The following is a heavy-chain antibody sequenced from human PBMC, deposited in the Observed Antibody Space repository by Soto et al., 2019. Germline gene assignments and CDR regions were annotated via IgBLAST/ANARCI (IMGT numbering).Heavy chain of an antibody. CDR3: VRDSHGDY. V-gene: IGHV6-1*01. CDR2: TYYRSQFHH. CDR1: GDSVSSSSGA. Sequence: PSETLSLTCVVSGDSVSSSSGAWIWIRQSPSRGLEWLGRTYYRSQFHHDYAISVRGRISINPDTTRNQFSLQLNSVTPEDTAVYYRVRDSHGDYWGQGTLVTVSS. J-gene: IGHJ4*02.